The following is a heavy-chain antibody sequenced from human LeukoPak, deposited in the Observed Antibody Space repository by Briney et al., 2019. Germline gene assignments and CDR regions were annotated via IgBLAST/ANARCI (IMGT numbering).Heavy chain of an antibody. V-gene: IGHV1-2*02. Sequence: ASVKVSCKASGYTFTSYGISWVRQAPGQGLEWMGWINPNSGGTNYAQKFQGRVTMTRDTSISTAYMELSRLRSDDTAVYYCARDYDSSGYYPIYYFDYWGQGTLVTVSS. J-gene: IGHJ4*02. CDR2: INPNSGGT. CDR1: GYTFTSYG. CDR3: ARDYDSSGYYPIYYFDY. D-gene: IGHD3-22*01.